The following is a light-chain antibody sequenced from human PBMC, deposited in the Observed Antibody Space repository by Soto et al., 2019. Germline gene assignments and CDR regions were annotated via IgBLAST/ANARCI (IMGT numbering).Light chain of an antibody. CDR3: LQVTHWPHT. J-gene: IGKJ2*01. CDR1: QGLVHSDGSTY. CDR2: RVS. V-gene: IGKV2-30*02. Sequence: DVVMTQSPLSLPVTLGQPASISCRSSQGLVHSDGSTYLNWYHQRPGQPPRRLIYRVSDRDSGVPDRFSGSGSGTDFTLEISRVQAEEIGVYYCLQVTHWPHTFGQGTKLEIK.